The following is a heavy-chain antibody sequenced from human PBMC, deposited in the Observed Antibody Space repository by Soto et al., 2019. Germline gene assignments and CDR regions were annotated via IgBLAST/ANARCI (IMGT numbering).Heavy chain of an antibody. D-gene: IGHD2-15*01. V-gene: IGHV3-48*02. CDR1: GFTFSSYS. Sequence: EVQLVESGGGLVQPGGSLRLSCAASGFTFSSYSMNWVRQAPGKGLEWVSYISISSTTIYYADSVKGRFTISRDNAKNSLYLQMNSLRDEDTGVYYCARDVVVAGTSWYFDLWGRGALVTVSS. CDR3: ARDVVVAGTSWYFDL. CDR2: ISISSTTI. J-gene: IGHJ2*01.